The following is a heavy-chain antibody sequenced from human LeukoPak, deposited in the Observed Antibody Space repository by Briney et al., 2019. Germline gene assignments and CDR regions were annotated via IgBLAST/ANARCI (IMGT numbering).Heavy chain of an antibody. J-gene: IGHJ3*02. D-gene: IGHD3-22*01. Sequence: SQTLSLTCAVSGGSISSGGYSWSWIRQPPGKGLEWIGYIYYSGSTNYNPSLKSRVTISVDTSKNQFSLKLSSVTAADTAVYYCARDYYYDSSGVIWGQGTMVTVSS. CDR3: ARDYYYDSSGVI. CDR1: GGSISSGGYS. V-gene: IGHV4-61*08. CDR2: IYYSGST.